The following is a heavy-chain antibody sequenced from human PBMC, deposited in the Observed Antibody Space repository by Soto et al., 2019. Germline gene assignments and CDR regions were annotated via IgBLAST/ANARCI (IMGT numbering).Heavy chain of an antibody. CDR3: ARDMGYCSGTNCYNPLVDY. CDR2: INAGNGNT. Sequence: ASGKVSCKASGYTFTSYGISWVRQAPGQGLEWMGWINAGNGNTKYSQKFQGRVTITRDTSASTAYMELSSLRSEDTAVCYCARDMGYCSGTNCYNPLVDYWGQGTLVTVSS. V-gene: IGHV1-3*01. J-gene: IGHJ4*02. D-gene: IGHD2-2*02. CDR1: GYTFTSYG.